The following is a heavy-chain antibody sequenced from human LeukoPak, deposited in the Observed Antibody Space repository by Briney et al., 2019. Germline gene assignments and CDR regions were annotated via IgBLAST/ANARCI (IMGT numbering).Heavy chain of an antibody. Sequence: GGSLRLSCAASGLTLSDAWLTWVRQAPGKGLEWVARIKSKIDGGLKDYAAPVKGTFTISRDDSENTVYLQINSLKIEDTAMYYCATGRSGYFDSWCQGTLVTVSS. CDR2: IKSKIDGGLK. CDR1: GLTLSDAW. J-gene: IGHJ4*02. CDR3: ATGRSGYFDS. V-gene: IGHV3-15*01.